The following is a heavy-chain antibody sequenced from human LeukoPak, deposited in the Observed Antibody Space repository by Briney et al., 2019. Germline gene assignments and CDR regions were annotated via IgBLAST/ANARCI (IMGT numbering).Heavy chain of an antibody. J-gene: IGHJ4*02. D-gene: IGHD6-19*01. Sequence: GGSLRLSCAASGFTFDDYAMHWVRHVPGKGLEWVSGINWNSGRIAYADSVKGRFTISRDNAKNSLYLQMNSLRAEDTAFYYCGKDMGWGSGWFEGLDYWGQGTLVTVSS. CDR2: INWNSGRI. CDR1: GFTFDDYA. CDR3: GKDMGWGSGWFEGLDY. V-gene: IGHV3-9*01.